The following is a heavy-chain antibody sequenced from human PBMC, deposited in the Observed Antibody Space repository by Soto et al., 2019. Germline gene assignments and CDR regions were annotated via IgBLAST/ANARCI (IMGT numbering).Heavy chain of an antibody. CDR1: GFTFSSYA. D-gene: IGHD5-12*01. CDR3: AKARSRYSGYVFHDAFDI. Sequence: GGSLRLSCAASGFTFSSYAMHWVRQAPGKGLEWVAVISYDGSNKYYADSVKGRFTISRDNSKNTLYLQMNSLRAEDTAVYYCAKARSRYSGYVFHDAFDIWGQGTMVTVSS. J-gene: IGHJ3*02. CDR2: ISYDGSNK. V-gene: IGHV3-30-3*01.